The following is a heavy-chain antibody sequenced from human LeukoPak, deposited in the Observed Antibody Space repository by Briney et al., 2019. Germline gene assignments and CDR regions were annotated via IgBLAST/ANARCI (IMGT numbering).Heavy chain of an antibody. V-gene: IGHV3-23*01. Sequence: GGSLRLSCSASRFTFSSYAMSWVRQAPEKGLEWVSAISGSGGSTYYADSVKGRFTISRDNSKNTLYLQMNSLRAEDTAVYYCAKVRAAGTEFDYWGQGTLVTVSS. CDR3: AKVRAAGTEFDY. CDR1: RFTFSSYA. J-gene: IGHJ4*02. CDR2: ISGSGGST. D-gene: IGHD6-13*01.